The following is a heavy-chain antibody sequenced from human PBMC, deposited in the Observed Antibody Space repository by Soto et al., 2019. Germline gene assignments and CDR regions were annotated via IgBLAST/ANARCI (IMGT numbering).Heavy chain of an antibody. CDR3: ARPFYRGDCTDGVCYSYDY. CDR2: IFPADSAL. CDR1: GYTFTDYW. Sequence: GESLKISCQISGYTFTDYWIAWVRQMPGKGLEWKGIIFPADSALRYGPSFLGHVTISADTSLNTAHLQSSSLEASHTAKYYSARPFYRGDCTDGVCYSYDYWGHGTLVTVSS. J-gene: IGHJ4*01. D-gene: IGHD2-8*01. V-gene: IGHV5-51*01.